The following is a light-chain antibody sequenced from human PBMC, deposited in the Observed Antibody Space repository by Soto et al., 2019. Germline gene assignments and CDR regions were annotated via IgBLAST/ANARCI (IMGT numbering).Light chain of an antibody. J-gene: IGKJ1*01. CDR2: GAS. CDR3: QQYNTWPPIT. Sequence: EIVMTQSPATVSVSPGERATVSCRASQSVSNKLAWYQQKPGQAPRLLIYGASTRASGITARFSGSGSGTEFTLTISSLQSEDFAVYYCQQYNTWPPITFGQGTKVDI. CDR1: QSVSNK. V-gene: IGKV3-15*01.